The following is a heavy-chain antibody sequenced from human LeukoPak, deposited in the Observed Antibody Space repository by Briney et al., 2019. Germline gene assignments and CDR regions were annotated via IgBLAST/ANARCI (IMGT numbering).Heavy chain of an antibody. CDR3: SASKQLWLRGLFDY. CDR1: GDSISTYY. V-gene: IGHV4-59*01. D-gene: IGHD5-18*01. CDR2: VYYSGST. Sequence: PSETLSLTCSVSGDSISTYYWSWIRQPPGKALEWIGYVYYSGSTDYNPSLKRRVTISVDTSKKQFSLNLNSVTAADTAVYYCSASKQLWLRGLFDYWGQGTLVTVSS. J-gene: IGHJ4*02.